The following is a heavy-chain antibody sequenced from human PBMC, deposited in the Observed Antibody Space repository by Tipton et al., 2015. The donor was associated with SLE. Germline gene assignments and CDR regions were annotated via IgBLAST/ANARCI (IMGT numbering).Heavy chain of an antibody. CDR3: ARGGLEYYYDSSGYPPWNFDL. V-gene: IGHV3-13*01. J-gene: IGHJ2*01. CDR2: IGTAGDT. Sequence: SLRLSCAASGFTFSSYDMHWVRQATGKGLEWVPAIGTAGDTYYPGSVKGRFTISRENAKNSLYLQMNSLRAGDTAVYYCARGGLEYYYDSSGYPPWNFDLWGRGTLVTVSS. CDR1: GFTFSSYD. D-gene: IGHD3-22*01.